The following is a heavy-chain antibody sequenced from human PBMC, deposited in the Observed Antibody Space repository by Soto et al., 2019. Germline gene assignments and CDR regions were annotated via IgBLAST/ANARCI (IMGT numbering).Heavy chain of an antibody. Sequence: QVHLVQSGAEVKKPGASVKVSCKASGYTLTSYGISWVRQAPGQGLECMGWSSAYNGNTNYAQKLQGRVTMTTDTSTSTAYMELRSLRSDDTAVYYCARRGALEGQGWFDPWGQGTMVTVSS. V-gene: IGHV1-18*01. CDR1: GYTLTSYG. CDR2: SSAYNGNT. CDR3: ARRGALEGQGWFDP. J-gene: IGHJ5*02.